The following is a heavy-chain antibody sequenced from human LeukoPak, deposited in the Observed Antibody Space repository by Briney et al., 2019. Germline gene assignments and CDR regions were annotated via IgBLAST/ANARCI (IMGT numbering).Heavy chain of an antibody. Sequence: ASVKVSCKASGYTFTSYGISWVRQAPGQGLEWMGWISAYNGNTNYAQKLQGRVTMTTDTSTSTAYMELRSLRSDDTAVYYCAREAQTDTGHPYNWFDPWGQGTLVTVSS. CDR1: GYTFTSYG. D-gene: IGHD1-14*01. V-gene: IGHV1-18*01. CDR2: ISAYNGNT. CDR3: AREAQTDTGHPYNWFDP. J-gene: IGHJ5*02.